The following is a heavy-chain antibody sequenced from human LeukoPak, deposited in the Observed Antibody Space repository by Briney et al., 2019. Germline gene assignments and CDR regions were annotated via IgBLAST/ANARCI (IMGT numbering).Heavy chain of an antibody. V-gene: IGHV1-8*01. CDR2: MSPNNGDA. Sequence: GASVKVSCKTSGYTFTNYDINWVRQATGQGLEWLGWMSPNNGDAGYAQKFQGRVTMTRDTSTSTVYMELSSLRSEDTAVYYCASYGDGSGWLHFYWXQXTLVTVSS. D-gene: IGHD6-19*01. CDR1: GYTFTNYD. CDR3: ASYGDGSGWLHFY. J-gene: IGHJ4*02.